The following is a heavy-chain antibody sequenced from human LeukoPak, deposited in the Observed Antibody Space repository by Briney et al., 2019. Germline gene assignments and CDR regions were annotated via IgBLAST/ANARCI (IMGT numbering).Heavy chain of an antibody. V-gene: IGHV3-23*01. J-gene: IGHJ4*02. CDR2: ISPSGDRT. D-gene: IGHD3-22*01. CDR1: GFTFSSYA. CDR3: AIMHGYYDGSGFWVQ. Sequence: PGGSLRLSCAASGFTFSSYAMSWVRQAPGKELEWVSFISPSGDRTSNADSVEGRFTISRDNTRNTLYLQMNSLRDEDTGVYYCAIMHGYYDGSGFWVQWGQGTLVTVSS.